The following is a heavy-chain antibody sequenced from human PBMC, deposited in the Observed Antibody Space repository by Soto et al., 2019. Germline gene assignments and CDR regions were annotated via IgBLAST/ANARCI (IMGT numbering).Heavy chain of an antibody. CDR1: GYSFTGFY. Sequence: QVQLVQSGAEVKKPGASVRVSCKAVGYSFTGFYLHWMRQAPGQGLEWMGWINPNSGVTKYAEKFQAWVTMTRDTSLNTAYMELRRLTSDDTAVYYCARMCSHPGCLCDAFDLWGQGTMVTVSS. D-gene: IGHD2-15*01. CDR2: INPNSGVT. CDR3: ARMCSHPGCLCDAFDL. J-gene: IGHJ3*01. V-gene: IGHV1-2*04.